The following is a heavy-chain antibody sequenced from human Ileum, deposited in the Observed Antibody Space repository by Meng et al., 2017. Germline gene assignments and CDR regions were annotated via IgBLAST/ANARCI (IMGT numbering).Heavy chain of an antibody. CDR3: AKDSVATATQFDS. Sequence: QVQLVQSGAEVKKPGASVPVPCKASGYTFTDYGISWVRQAPGQRLQWLGWVSGYSGQSHYAQRVQDRVAMTTDTSTNTAYMELRSLRSDDTAVYYCAKDSVATATQFDSWGQGTLVTVSS. CDR2: VSGYSGQS. CDR1: GYTFTDYG. D-gene: IGHD5-12*01. V-gene: IGHV1-18*01. J-gene: IGHJ4*02.